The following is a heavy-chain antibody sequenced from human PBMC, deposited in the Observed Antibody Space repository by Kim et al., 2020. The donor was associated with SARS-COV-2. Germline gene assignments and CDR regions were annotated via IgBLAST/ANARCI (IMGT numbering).Heavy chain of an antibody. V-gene: IGHV4-39*01. D-gene: IGHD3-22*01. Sequence: SETLSLTCTVSGGSISSSSYYWGWIRQPPGKGLEWIGSIYYSGSTYYNSSLKSRVTISVDTSKNQFSLKLSSVTAADTAVYYCARQMGITMIVVVISTHFDYWGQGTLVTVSS. CDR1: GGSISSSSYY. CDR2: IYYSGST. CDR3: ARQMGITMIVVVISTHFDY. J-gene: IGHJ4*02.